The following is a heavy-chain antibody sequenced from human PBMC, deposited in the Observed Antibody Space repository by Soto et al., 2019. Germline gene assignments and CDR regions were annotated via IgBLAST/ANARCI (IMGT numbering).Heavy chain of an antibody. D-gene: IGHD4-17*01. Sequence: GASVKVSCKASGYSLSDHHIHWVRQAPGRGLEWMGRINPNTGATDYSQNSQGSVTMTRDTSISTAYMEFNRLTSDDTAVYFCVRESDFRDYHNFYFYALDVWGQGTTVTVSS. CDR2: INPNTGAT. V-gene: IGHV1-2*06. CDR1: GYSLSDHH. CDR3: VRESDFRDYHNFYFYALDV. J-gene: IGHJ6*02.